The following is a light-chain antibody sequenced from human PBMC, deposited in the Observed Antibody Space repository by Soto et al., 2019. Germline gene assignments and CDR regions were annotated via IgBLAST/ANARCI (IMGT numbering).Light chain of an antibody. J-gene: IGLJ1*01. CDR1: SSDVGGYNY. Sequence: QLVLTQPASVSGSPGQSITISCTGTSSDVGGYNYVSWYQQHPGKAPKLMIYDVSNRPSGVSNRFSGSKSGNTASLTISGLQAEDEADYSCSSYTSSSTLVFGTGTKVTV. CDR2: DVS. V-gene: IGLV2-14*01. CDR3: SSYTSSSTLV.